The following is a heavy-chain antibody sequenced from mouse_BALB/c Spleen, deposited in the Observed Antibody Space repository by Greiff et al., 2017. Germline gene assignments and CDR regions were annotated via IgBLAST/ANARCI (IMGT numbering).Heavy chain of an antibody. Sequence: EVQLVESGGGLVKPGGSLKLSCAASGFAFSSYDMSWVRQTPEKRLEWVAYISSGGGSTYYPDTVKGRFTISRDNAKNTLYLQMSSLKSEDTAMYYCARHGSSGYAMDYWGQGTSVTVSS. CDR3: ARHGSSGYAMDY. CDR1: GFAFSSYD. J-gene: IGHJ4*01. D-gene: IGHD3-1*01. V-gene: IGHV5-12-1*01. CDR2: ISSGGGST.